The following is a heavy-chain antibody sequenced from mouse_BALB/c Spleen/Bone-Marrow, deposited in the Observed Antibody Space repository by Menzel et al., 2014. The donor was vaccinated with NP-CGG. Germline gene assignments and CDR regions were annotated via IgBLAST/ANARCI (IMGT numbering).Heavy chain of an antibody. CDR3: ARDGDYRYAWFAF. CDR1: GFTFSDYF. CDR2: ISDGGNYT. J-gene: IGHJ3*01. D-gene: IGHD2-14*01. V-gene: IGHV5-4*02. Sequence: EVQGVESGGALVKPGGSLKLSCAASGFTFSDYFMYWVRQTPEKRLEWVATISDGGNYTCYPDSVKGRFTISRDNDKNNLHLQMNSLKSEDTAKYFCARDGDYRYAWFAFWGQGTLVTVSA.